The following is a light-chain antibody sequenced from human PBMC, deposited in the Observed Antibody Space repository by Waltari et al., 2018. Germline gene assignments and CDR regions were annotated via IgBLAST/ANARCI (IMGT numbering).Light chain of an antibody. V-gene: IGKV3-20*01. Sequence: IVLTQSPDTLSPSPGDRATLSCRASQSLGIYLAWYQQKPGQAPRRLMYHASSRATGIPDRFSGSGSGTDFSLTISRLEPEDFAVYYCQKYESLPATFGQGTKVEIK. CDR2: HAS. CDR1: QSLGIY. J-gene: IGKJ1*01. CDR3: QKYESLPAT.